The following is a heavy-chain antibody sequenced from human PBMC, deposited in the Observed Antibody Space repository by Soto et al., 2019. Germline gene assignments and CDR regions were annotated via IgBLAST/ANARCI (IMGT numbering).Heavy chain of an antibody. CDR2: ISAYNGNT. D-gene: IGHD6-13*01. CDR3: GRVRIAAAVRPNWFDP. V-gene: IGHV1-18*01. Sequence: QVQLVQSGAEVKKPGASVKVSCKASGYTFTSYGISWVRQAPGQGLEWMGWISAYNGNTNSAQKLQGRVTMTTDISTSTAYMELRSLSSDATGVYYCGRVRIAAAVRPNWFDPWGKGTLVTVSS. J-gene: IGHJ5*02. CDR1: GYTFTSYG.